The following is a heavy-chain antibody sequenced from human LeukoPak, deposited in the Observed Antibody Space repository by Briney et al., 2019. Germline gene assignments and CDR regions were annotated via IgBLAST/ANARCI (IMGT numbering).Heavy chain of an antibody. CDR1: GFTFSSYE. CDR2: ISSSGSTI. CDR3: ASRAAAHWYFDL. J-gene: IGHJ2*01. Sequence: GGSLRLSCAASGFTFSSYEMNWVRQAPGKWLEWVSYISSSGSTIYYADSVKGRFTISRDNAKNSLYLQMNSLRAEDTAAYYCASRAAAHWYFDLWGRGTLVTVSS. D-gene: IGHD6-13*01. V-gene: IGHV3-48*03.